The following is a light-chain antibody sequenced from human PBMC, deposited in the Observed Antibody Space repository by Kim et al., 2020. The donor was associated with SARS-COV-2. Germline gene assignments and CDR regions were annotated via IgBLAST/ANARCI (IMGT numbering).Light chain of an antibody. Sequence: LPPGESATLSCRASQSVSGYLAWYQQKPGQAPRLLIYDASTRATGIPARFSGSGSGTDFTLTSSSLEPEDFALYYCQQRSNWPLTFGQGTRLEIK. CDR1: QSVSGY. V-gene: IGKV3-11*01. CDR3: QQRSNWPLT. CDR2: DAS. J-gene: IGKJ5*01.